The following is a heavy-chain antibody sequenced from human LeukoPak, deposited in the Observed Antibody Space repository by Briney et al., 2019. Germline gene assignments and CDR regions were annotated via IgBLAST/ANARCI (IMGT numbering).Heavy chain of an antibody. D-gene: IGHD3-9*01. CDR3: ARDTYYDILTGYYDY. J-gene: IGHJ4*02. Sequence: GGSLRLSCAASGFTFSSYSMNWVRQAPEKGLEWVSYISSSSSTIYYADSVKGRFTISRDNAKNSLYLQMNSLRAEDTAVYYCARDTYYDILTGYYDYWGQGTLVTVSS. CDR2: ISSSSSTI. V-gene: IGHV3-48*01. CDR1: GFTFSSYS.